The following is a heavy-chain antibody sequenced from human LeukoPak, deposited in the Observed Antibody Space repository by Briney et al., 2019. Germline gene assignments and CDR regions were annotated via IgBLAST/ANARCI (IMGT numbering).Heavy chain of an antibody. V-gene: IGHV3-15*07. CDR1: GFSFSNAW. D-gene: IGHD3-22*01. J-gene: IGHJ4*02. Sequence: GGSLRLSCAASGFSFSNAWMNWVRQAPGKGLEWVGRIKTKTDGGTTDYAAPVKGRFSISRGDSTKTMYLQMNSLKTEDTAVYYCTTDFYDSSGLRYWGQGTLVTVSS. CDR3: TTDFYDSSGLRY. CDR2: IKTKTDGGTT.